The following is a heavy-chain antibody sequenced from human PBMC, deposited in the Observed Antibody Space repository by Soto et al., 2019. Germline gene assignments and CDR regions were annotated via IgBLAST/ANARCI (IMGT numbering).Heavy chain of an antibody. CDR1: EFTFQKYA. CDR3: VKDSAYYYGSGSFVYGMDV. V-gene: IGHV3-64D*06. J-gene: IGHJ6*02. CDR2: ISSNGDRT. D-gene: IGHD3-10*01. Sequence: PGGSLRLSCSASEFTFQKYAMHWVRQAPGKGLEYVLAISSNGDRTYYADSVKGRFTISRDNSRNTLYFQMSFLRVEDTAVYYCVKDSAYYYGSGSFVYGMDVWGQGTTVTVSS.